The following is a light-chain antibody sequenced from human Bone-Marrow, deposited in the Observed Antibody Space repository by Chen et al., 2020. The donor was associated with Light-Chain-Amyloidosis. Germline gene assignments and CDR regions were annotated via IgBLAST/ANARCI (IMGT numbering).Light chain of an antibody. V-gene: IGLV3-25*03. J-gene: IGLJ2*01. CDR2: RDT. CDR1: DLPKKY. Sequence: SYELTQPPSVSVSPGRTARITCSGDDLPKKYAYWYQQKPGQAPVLVIHRDTVRPSGISERCSGSSSGTTATLTIMGVQAEDEADFHCQSADCSGTYEVIFGGGTKLTVL. CDR3: QSADCSGTYEVI.